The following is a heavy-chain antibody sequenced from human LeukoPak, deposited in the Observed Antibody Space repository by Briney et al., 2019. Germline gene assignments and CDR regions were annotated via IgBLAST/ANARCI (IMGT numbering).Heavy chain of an antibody. D-gene: IGHD3-22*01. Sequence: GGSLRLSCSASGFTFKKYAMHWVRQAPGRGLEYVSAINSNGGRTYYADSVKGRFTISRDNSKNALFLQMSSLRVEDTAVYYCVKDLYYDNSGYYSGAFDYWGQGTLVTVSS. V-gene: IGHV3-64D*06. J-gene: IGHJ4*02. CDR2: INSNGGRT. CDR1: GFTFKKYA. CDR3: VKDLYYDNSGYYSGAFDY.